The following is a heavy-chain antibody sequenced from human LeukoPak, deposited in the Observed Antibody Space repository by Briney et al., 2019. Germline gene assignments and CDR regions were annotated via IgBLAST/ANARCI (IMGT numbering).Heavy chain of an antibody. V-gene: IGHV3-23*01. CDR2: ITNNGGGT. CDR3: VKETGHNWGYFEF. Sequence: PGGSLRLSCATSGFAFSDYAMTSVRQAPGKGLAWVSVITNNGGGTYYADSVKGRFTISRDNSKNTLYLQMSNLRADDTAVFYCVKETGHNWGYFEFWGQGTLVTVSS. CDR1: GFAFSDYA. D-gene: IGHD7-27*01. J-gene: IGHJ4*02.